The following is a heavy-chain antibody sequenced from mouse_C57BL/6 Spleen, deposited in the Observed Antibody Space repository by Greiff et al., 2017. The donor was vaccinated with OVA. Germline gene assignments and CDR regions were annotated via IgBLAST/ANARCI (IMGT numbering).Heavy chain of an antibody. CDR3: AYYYGSSYDYAMDY. CDR1: GYTFTSYW. V-gene: IGHV1-59*01. Sequence: QVQLQQPGAELVRPGTSVKLSCKASGYTFTSYWMHWVKQRPGQGLEWIGVIDPSDSYTNYNQKFKGKATLTVDTSSSTAYMQLSSLTSEDSAVYYCAYYYGSSYDYAMDYWGQGTSVTVSS. D-gene: IGHD1-1*01. CDR2: IDPSDSYT. J-gene: IGHJ4*01.